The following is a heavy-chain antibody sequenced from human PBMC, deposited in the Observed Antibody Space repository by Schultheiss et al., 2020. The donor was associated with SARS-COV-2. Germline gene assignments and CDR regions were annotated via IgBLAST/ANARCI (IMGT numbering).Heavy chain of an antibody. D-gene: IGHD2-8*01. Sequence: GALKISCAASGFTVSSNYMSWVRQAPGKGLEWVSVIYSCGSTYYADSVKGRFTISRDNAKNSLYLQMNSLRAEDTAVYYCASLYFSVWGKGTTVTVSS. CDR3: ASLYFSV. V-gene: IGHV3-66*03. CDR2: IYSCGST. J-gene: IGHJ6*04. CDR1: GFTVSSNY.